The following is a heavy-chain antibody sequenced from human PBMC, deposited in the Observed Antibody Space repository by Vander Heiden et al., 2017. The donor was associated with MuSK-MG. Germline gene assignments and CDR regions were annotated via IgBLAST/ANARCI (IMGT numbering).Heavy chain of an antibody. CDR1: GFIFSSYE. J-gene: IGHJ4*02. CDR3: AGDQDFWSGTSPYFDT. Sequence: EVRLEESGGGLVEPGDYLRLSCAASGFIFSSYEMNWVRQAPGKGLEWVSYISGSGTTEFYADSVKGRFTSSRDNAKNSLFLHMGRLTAEDSGLYFCAGDQDFWSGTSPYFDTWGQGTRGTVSS. CDR2: ISGSGTTE. V-gene: IGHV3-48*03. D-gene: IGHD3-3*01.